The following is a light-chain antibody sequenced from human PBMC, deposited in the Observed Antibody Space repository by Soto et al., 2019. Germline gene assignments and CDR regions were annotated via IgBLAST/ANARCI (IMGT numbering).Light chain of an antibody. J-gene: IGLJ1*01. CDR2: LNSDGSH. CDR1: SGHSSYA. CDR3: QTLCTGSLYV. V-gene: IGLV4-69*01. Sequence: QSVLTQSPSASASLGASVKLTCTLSSGHSSYAIAWHQQQPEKGPRYLMKLNSDGSHSKGDGMPDRFSGSSSGAERYLTISSLQYEDEDDYYCQTLCTGSLYVFGTGTKLTVL.